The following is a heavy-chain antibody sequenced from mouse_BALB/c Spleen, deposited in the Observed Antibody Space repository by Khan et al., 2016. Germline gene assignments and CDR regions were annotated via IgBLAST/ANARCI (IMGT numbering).Heavy chain of an antibody. J-gene: IGHJ4*01. CDR3: ARLTPYAMDY. D-gene: IGHD4-1*01. Sequence: EVELVESGGGLVQPGGSRKLSCAASGFTFSVFGIHWVRQAPEKGLEWVAYISGGRSTIYYADTVKGRFTISRDNPKNTLFLQMTSLRSEDTAVYYCARLTPYAMDYWGQGTSVTVSS. V-gene: IGHV5-17*02. CDR1: GFTFSVFG. CDR2: ISGGRSTI.